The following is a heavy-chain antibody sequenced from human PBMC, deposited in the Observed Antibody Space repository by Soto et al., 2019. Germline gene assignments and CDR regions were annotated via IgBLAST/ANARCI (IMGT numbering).Heavy chain of an antibody. Sequence: SEPRSLTCTVSGGSISSGDYHWSWIRQPPGKGLEWIGYIYYSGSTYYNPSLKSRVTISVDTSKNQFSLKLSSVTAADTAVYYCASLITGTTRWFDPWGQGTLVTVAS. V-gene: IGHV4-30-4*01. CDR2: IYYSGST. CDR3: ASLITGTTRWFDP. CDR1: GGSISSGDYH. D-gene: IGHD1-7*01. J-gene: IGHJ5*02.